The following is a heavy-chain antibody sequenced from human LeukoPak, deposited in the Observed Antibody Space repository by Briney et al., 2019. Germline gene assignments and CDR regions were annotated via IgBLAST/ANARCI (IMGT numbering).Heavy chain of an antibody. CDR2: IYTSGST. J-gene: IGHJ5*02. D-gene: IGHD1-26*01. CDR3: ARDSWSYFWFDP. CDR1: GGSSSSGSYY. Sequence: SETLSLTCTVSGGSSSSGSYYWSWIRQPAGKGLEWIGRIYTSGSTNYNPSLKSRVTISVDTSKNQFSLKLSSVTAADTAVYYCARDSWSYFWFDPWGQGTLVTVSS. V-gene: IGHV4-61*02.